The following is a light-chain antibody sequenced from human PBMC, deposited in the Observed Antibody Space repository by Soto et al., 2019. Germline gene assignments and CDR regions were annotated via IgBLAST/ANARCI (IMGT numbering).Light chain of an antibody. CDR1: SGHNSYA. CDR2: VNSDGSH. V-gene: IGLV4-69*01. Sequence: QLVLTQSPSASASLGASVKLTCTLSSGHNSYAIAWHQQQPEKGPRYLMKVNSDGSHRKGDGIPDRFSGSSSGAERYLTISSLQSEDEADYYCQTWSTDIRVFGGGTKLTVL. J-gene: IGLJ3*02. CDR3: QTWSTDIRV.